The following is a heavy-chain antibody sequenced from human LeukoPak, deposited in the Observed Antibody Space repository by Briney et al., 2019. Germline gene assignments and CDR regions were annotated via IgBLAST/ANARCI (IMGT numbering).Heavy chain of an antibody. J-gene: IGHJ4*02. Sequence: SQTLSLTCTVSGGSISSGDYYWSWIRQPPGKGLEWIGHISFSESTYCNPSLKSRITILTDTSKNQFSLKLSSVTAADTAVYYCARVVGVFDYVWGSYRFAYIDHWGQGTLVTVSS. D-gene: IGHD3-16*02. CDR2: ISFSEST. CDR1: GGSISSGDYY. V-gene: IGHV4-30-4*01. CDR3: ARVVGVFDYVWGSYRFAYIDH.